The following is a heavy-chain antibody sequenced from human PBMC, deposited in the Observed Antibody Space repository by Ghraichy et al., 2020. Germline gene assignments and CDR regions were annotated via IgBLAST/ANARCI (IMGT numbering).Heavy chain of an antibody. CDR2: IKQDGSEK. CDR3: ARGSLRLGLNWNDRPQDY. J-gene: IGHJ4*02. CDR1: GFTFSRYW. Sequence: GGSLRLSCVASGFTFSRYWMSWVRQAPGKGLEWVANIKQDGSEKYHVDSVKGRFTISRDNAKNSLYLQMNSLRAEDTAVYYCARGSLRLGLNWNDRPQDYWGQGTLVTVSS. D-gene: IGHD1-20*01. V-gene: IGHV3-7*03.